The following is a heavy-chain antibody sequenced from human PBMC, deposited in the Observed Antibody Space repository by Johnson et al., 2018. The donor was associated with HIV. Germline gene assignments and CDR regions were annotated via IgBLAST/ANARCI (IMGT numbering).Heavy chain of an antibody. D-gene: IGHD1-26*01. CDR1: GFTFSSYG. J-gene: IGHJ3*02. V-gene: IGHV3-30*02. Sequence: QVQLVESGGGVVQPGGSLRLSCAASGFTFSSYGMHWVRQAPGKGLEWVAFIHYDGSNKYYADSVKGRFTISRDNSKNTLYLQMNSLRPEDAAVYYCARGRGELLGGAFDIWGQGTMVTVSS. CDR3: ARGRGELLGGAFDI. CDR2: IHYDGSNK.